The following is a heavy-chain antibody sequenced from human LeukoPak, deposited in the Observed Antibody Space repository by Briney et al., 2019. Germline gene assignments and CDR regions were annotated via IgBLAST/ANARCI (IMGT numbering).Heavy chain of an antibody. CDR2: INWDGIST. J-gene: IGHJ4*02. V-gene: IGHV3-20*04. Sequence: GGSLRLSCAASGFTFEDYGMSWVRQAPGKGLEWVSGINWDGISTAYVDSVKGRFTISRDNAKSSLYLQMNSLRAEDTAVYYCAKVRTMVRGVLDYFDYWGQGTLVTVSS. CDR3: AKVRTMVRGVLDYFDY. CDR1: GFTFEDYG. D-gene: IGHD3-10*01.